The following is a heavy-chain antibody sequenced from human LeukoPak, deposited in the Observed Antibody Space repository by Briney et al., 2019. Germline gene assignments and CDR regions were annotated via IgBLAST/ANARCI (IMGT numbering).Heavy chain of an antibody. CDR3: ALMQLEITEAPGHYYYYMDV. J-gene: IGHJ6*03. V-gene: IGHV6-1*01. CDR2: TYYRSKWYN. D-gene: IGHD5-24*01. Sequence: SQTLSLTCAISGDSVSSNSAAWNWIRQSPSRGLEWLGRTYYRSKWYNDYAVSVKSRITINPDTSKNQFSLQLDSVTPEDTAVYYCALMQLEITEAPGHYYYYMDVWGKGTTVTVSS. CDR1: GDSVSSNSAA.